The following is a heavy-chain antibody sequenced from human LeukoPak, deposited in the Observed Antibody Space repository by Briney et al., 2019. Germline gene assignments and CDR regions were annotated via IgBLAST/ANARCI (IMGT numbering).Heavy chain of an antibody. CDR3: AKAYSSGWYYFDY. J-gene: IGHJ4*02. CDR1: GFTFSSYA. Sequence: GGSLRLSCSASGFTFSSYAMHWVRQAPGKGLEYVSAISSNGGSTYYADSVKGRFTISRDNSKNTLYLQMNSLRAEDTAVYYCAKAYSSGWYYFDYWGQGTLVTVSS. V-gene: IGHV3-64*04. CDR2: ISSNGGST. D-gene: IGHD6-19*01.